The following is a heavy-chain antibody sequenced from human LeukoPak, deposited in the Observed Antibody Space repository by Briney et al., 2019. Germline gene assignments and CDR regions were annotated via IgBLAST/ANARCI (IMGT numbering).Heavy chain of an antibody. V-gene: IGHV1-2*02. CDR3: ARPRGEYCSGGSCYSYYFEY. CDR1: GYTFTGYY. Sequence: GASVKVSCKASGYTFTGYYMHWVRQAPGQGLEWMGWINPNSGGTNYAQKLQGRLTMTRDTTISTAYMEMTTLRSDDTAVYYCARPRGEYCSGGSCYSYYFEYWGQGTLVTVSS. CDR2: INPNSGGT. J-gene: IGHJ4*02. D-gene: IGHD2-15*01.